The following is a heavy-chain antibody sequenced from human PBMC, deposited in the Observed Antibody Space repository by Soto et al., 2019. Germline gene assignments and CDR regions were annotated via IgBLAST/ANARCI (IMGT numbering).Heavy chain of an antibody. CDR1: GYTFTSYA. CDR3: ARYSGTQGGYFDY. V-gene: IGHV1-3*01. D-gene: IGHD1-7*01. CDR2: INAGNGNT. J-gene: IGHJ4*03. Sequence: ASLKASCKASGYTFTSYAMHWVRQAPGQRLEWMGWINAGNGNTKYSQKFQGRVTITRDTSASTAYMELRSLRSEDTAVYYCARYSGTQGGYFDYWDQGTLVNVSS.